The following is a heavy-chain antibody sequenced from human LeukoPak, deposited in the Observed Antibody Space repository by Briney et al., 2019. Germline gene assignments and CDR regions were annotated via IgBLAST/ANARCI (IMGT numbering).Heavy chain of an antibody. CDR3: ARGRVSSSTWYSTYYYYFYMDV. Sequence: SETLSLACTVSDDSITMYYWTWIRQPPGKGLEWIGYVDHTGSTNFNPSLNGRVSISRDTSKNLFSLRLRSVTAADTAVYFCARGRVSSSTWYSTYYYYFYMDVWGKGTTVTVSS. D-gene: IGHD4-11*01. CDR2: VDHTGST. V-gene: IGHV4-59*01. J-gene: IGHJ6*03. CDR1: DDSITMYY.